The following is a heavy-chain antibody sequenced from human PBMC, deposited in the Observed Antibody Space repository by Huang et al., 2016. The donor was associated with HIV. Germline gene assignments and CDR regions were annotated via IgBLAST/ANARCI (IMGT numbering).Heavy chain of an antibody. D-gene: IGHD1-26*01. J-gene: IGHJ4*02. CDR3: VRLLDHTGDY. CDR2: IKTDGSKK. V-gene: IGHV3-7*01. CDR1: GLTFNSYW. Sequence: EVQLVESGGGLVQPGGSLRLSCAASGLTFNSYWMSCVRKGPGKGLGWVAGIKTDGSKKSYVDSVKGRFTISRDNAKNSLYLQMNSLRAEDTAVYYCVRLLDHTGDYWGQGTLVTVSS.